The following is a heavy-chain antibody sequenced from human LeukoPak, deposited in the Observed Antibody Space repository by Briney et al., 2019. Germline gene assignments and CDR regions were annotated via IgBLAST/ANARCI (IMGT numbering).Heavy chain of an antibody. CDR2: VNPNSGDT. D-gene: IGHD5-18*01. CDR3: ARDPRKTYSYGTLGY. J-gene: IGHJ4*02. Sequence: ASLKVSCRASGYTFTGYYIHWVRQAPGQGLEWMGWVNPNSGDTHYAQKFQGRVTMTRDTSIRTAYMELTRLNSDDTAVYYCARDPRKTYSYGTLGYWGQGTLVTVSS. CDR1: GYTFTGYY. V-gene: IGHV1-2*02.